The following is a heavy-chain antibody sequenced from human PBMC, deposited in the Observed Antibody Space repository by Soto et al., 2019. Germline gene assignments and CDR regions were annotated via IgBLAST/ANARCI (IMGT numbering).Heavy chain of an antibody. CDR1: GYAINSDDY. CDR3: PRTAYYASGRINLFAS. Sequence: SETLSLTCTVSGYAINSDDYWGWIRQPPGKGLDGIASIYHSVSTFYNPSLRSRATISLDTSKNQFSLRLTAVTAADTAVYYCPRTAYYASGRINLFASWGQGSLVTVSS. CDR2: IYHSVST. D-gene: IGHD3-10*01. V-gene: IGHV4-38-2*02. J-gene: IGHJ4*02.